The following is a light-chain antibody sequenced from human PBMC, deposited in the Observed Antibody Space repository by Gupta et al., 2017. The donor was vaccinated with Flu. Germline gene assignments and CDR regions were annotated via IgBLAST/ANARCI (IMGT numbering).Light chain of an antibody. J-gene: IGKJ1*01. CDR1: QSISSY. CDR3: QQDDTYWT. CDR2: QAS. Sequence: YPSTVSASVGDRVTITCRASQSISSYLAWYQQKPGKAPKLLIYQASRLDTGVPSRFSGSGSGTEFTLTISSLQPDDFATYYCQQDDTYWTFGQGTKVEIK. V-gene: IGKV1-5*03.